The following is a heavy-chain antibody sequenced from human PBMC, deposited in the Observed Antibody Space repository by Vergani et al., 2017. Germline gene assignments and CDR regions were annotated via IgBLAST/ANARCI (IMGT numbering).Heavy chain of an antibody. CDR3: ARASGYDSA. CDR1: GFTFSSYG. CDR2: ISYDGSNK. D-gene: IGHD5-12*01. V-gene: IGHV3-30*03. J-gene: IGHJ4*02. Sequence: QVQLVESGGGVVQPGRSLRLSCAASGFTFSSYGMHWVRQAPGKGLEWVAVISYDGSNKYYADSVKGRFTISRDNSKNTLYLQMNSLRAEDTAVYYCARASGYDSAWGQGTLVTVSS.